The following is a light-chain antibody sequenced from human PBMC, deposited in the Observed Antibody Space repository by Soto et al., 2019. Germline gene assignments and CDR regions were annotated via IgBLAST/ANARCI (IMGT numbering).Light chain of an antibody. Sequence: DIQMTQSPSDMYASVGDRVTITCRASQAISNFLVWFQQRPGKVPKSLMYSANRLESVVPSRFSGSGSGTEFTLTISSLQPEDFANYYCLQHKSYPRTFGQETTVDIK. CDR2: SAN. CDR3: LQHKSYPRT. V-gene: IGKV1-17*03. J-gene: IGKJ1*01. CDR1: QAISNF.